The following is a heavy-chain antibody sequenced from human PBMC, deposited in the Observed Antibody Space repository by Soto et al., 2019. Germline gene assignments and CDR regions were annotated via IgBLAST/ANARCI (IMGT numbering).Heavy chain of an antibody. CDR2: MSHSGGT. Sequence: SETLSLTCAVYGGFVSIGSYYWTLIRQPPGKGLEWIGEMSHSGGTHFNPSLKSRVTISVDTSKNQFSLKMSSVTAADTALYYCARVERGTATTVVDAFDIWGPGTMVS. D-gene: IGHD1-1*01. CDR3: ARVERGTATTVVDAFDI. J-gene: IGHJ3*02. V-gene: IGHV4-34*01. CDR1: GGFVSIGSYY.